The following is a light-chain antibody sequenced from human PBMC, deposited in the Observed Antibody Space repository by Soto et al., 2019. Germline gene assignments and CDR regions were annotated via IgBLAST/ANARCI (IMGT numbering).Light chain of an antibody. Sequence: DIPMTQSPSSLSASVGDRVTITCQASQDITIYLNWYQQRPGRAPKLLIYDASTLETGVPSRFSGSGSGTDFTFTISSLQPEDIATYYCQHYENLPFTFGPGTKVDI. V-gene: IGKV1-33*01. CDR3: QHYENLPFT. CDR2: DAS. CDR1: QDITIY. J-gene: IGKJ3*01.